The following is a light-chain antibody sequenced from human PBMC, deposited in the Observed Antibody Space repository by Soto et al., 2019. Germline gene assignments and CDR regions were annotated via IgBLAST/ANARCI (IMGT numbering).Light chain of an antibody. V-gene: IGLV1-44*01. CDR2: TAG. CDR1: SSNIGSNT. CDR3: SAWDNGLNGYV. Sequence: QAVVTQPLSASASPGQRVTISCSGGSSNIGSNTVAWYQHLPGTAPPRLIFTAGQRPSGVPGRFSGSKSATTASLAISGLLSADEGDYYCSAWDNGLNGYVFGPGTKLTVL. J-gene: IGLJ1*01.